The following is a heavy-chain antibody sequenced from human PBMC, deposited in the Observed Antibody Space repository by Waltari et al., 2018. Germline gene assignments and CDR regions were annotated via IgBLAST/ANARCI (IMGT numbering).Heavy chain of an antibody. J-gene: IGHJ6*03. Sequence: QVRLQQWGTGLLKPSETMSLTCADYGESFSGLDCSWIRQPPGKGLEWIGEIYHDGSTNYNPFLKSRVTMSVDTSKNQFSLNLSSVTAADTAVYYCARAPFGGYDYIGGTYRYFYYYMDVWGKGTTVTVSS. V-gene: IGHV4-34*01. D-gene: IGHD3-16*02. CDR1: GESFSGLD. CDR2: IYHDGST. CDR3: ARAPFGGYDYIGGTYRYFYYYMDV.